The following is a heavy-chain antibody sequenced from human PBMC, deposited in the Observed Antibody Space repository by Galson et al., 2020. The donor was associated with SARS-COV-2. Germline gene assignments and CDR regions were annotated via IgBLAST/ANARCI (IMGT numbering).Heavy chain of an antibody. Sequence: SETLSLTCTVSGGSISRYYWSWIRQPPGKGLEWIGYIYYSGSTNYNHSLKSRVTISVDTSKNQFSLKLSSVTAADTALYYCARVDCSGGSCYYYAFDIWGQGTMVTVSS. V-gene: IGHV4-59*13. CDR1: GGSISRYY. CDR2: IYYSGST. CDR3: ARVDCSGGSCYYYAFDI. D-gene: IGHD2-15*01. J-gene: IGHJ3*02.